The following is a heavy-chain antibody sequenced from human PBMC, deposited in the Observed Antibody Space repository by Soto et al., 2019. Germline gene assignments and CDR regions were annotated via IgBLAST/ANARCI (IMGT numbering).Heavy chain of an antibody. CDR3: ARAHGATGSLDY. CDR1: GGSISSGDYY. V-gene: IGHV4-30-4*01. Sequence: SLTCTVSGGSISSGDYYWSWIRQPPGKGLEWIGYIYYSGSTYYNPSLKSRVTISVDTSKNQFSLKLSSVTAADTAVYYCARAHGATGSLDYWGQGTLVTVSS. CDR2: IYYSGST. D-gene: IGHD1-1*01. J-gene: IGHJ4*02.